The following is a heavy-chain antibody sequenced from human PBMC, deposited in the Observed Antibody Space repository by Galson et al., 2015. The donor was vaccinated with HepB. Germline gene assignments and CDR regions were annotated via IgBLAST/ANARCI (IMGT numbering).Heavy chain of an antibody. CDR3: ARVGVYYGSGNWFDP. CDR2: IYYSGST. J-gene: IGHJ5*02. CDR1: GGSISSSSYY. Sequence: ETLSLTCTVSGGSISSSSYYWGWIRQPPGKGLEWIGSIYYSGSTYYSPSLKSRVTISVDTSKNQFSLNLSSVTAADTAVYYCARVGVYYGSGNWFDPWGQGTLVTVSS. V-gene: IGHV4-39*07. D-gene: IGHD3-10*01.